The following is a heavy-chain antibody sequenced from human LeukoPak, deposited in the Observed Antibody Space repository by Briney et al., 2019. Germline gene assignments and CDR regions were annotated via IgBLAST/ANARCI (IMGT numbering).Heavy chain of an antibody. J-gene: IGHJ6*03. V-gene: IGHV3-7*01. CDR1: RFTFNNYW. CDR3: ARGASGYDILTTFHDYYYYYMDV. CDR2: IKPDGGEK. Sequence: GGSLRLSCAASRFTFNNYWMSWVRQAPGKGLEWVANIKPDGGEKYYAVSVKGRFTISRDNAKNSLYLQMNSLRAEDTAVYYCARGASGYDILTTFHDYYYYYMDVWGKGTTVTISS. D-gene: IGHD3-9*01.